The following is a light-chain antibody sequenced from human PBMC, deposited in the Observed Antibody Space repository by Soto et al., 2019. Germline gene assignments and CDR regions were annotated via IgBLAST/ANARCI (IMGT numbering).Light chain of an antibody. CDR3: GSYTSSSTV. V-gene: IGLV2-14*03. Sequence: QSALTQPASVSGSPGQSITISCTGTSNDVGGYNYVSWYQQHPGKAPKLMIYDVSNRPPGVSNRFSGSKSGNTASLTISGLQAEDEADYYCGSYTSSSTVFGGGTKLTVL. J-gene: IGLJ2*01. CDR2: DVS. CDR1: SNDVGGYNY.